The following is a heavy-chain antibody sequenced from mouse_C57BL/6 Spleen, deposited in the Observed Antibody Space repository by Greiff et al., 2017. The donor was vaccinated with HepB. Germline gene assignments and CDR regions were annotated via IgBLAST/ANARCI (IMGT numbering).Heavy chain of an antibody. CDR3: ARWDYGYDVSWFAY. D-gene: IGHD2-2*01. V-gene: IGHV1-26*01. CDR1: GYTFTDYY. CDR2: INPNNGGT. J-gene: IGHJ3*01. Sequence: EVQLQQSGPELVKPGASVKISCKASGYTFTDYYMNWVKQSHGKSLEWIGDINPNNGGTSYNQKFKGKATLTVDKSSSTAYMELRSLTSEDSAVYYCARWDYGYDVSWFAYWGQGTLVTVSA.